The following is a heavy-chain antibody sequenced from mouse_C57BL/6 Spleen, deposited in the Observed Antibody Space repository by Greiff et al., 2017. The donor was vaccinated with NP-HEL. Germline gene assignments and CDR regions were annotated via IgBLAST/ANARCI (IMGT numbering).Heavy chain of an antibody. CDR1: GYTFTSYG. CDR2: IYPRSGNT. V-gene: IGHV1-81*01. J-gene: IGHJ4*01. CDR3: ARKDYYGSSSTFPYYAMDY. D-gene: IGHD1-1*01. Sequence: QVQLQQSGAELARPGASVKLSCKASGYTFTSYGISWVKQRTGQGLEWIGEIYPRSGNTYYNEKFKGKATLTADKSSSTAYMELRSLTSEDSAVYFCARKDYYGSSSTFPYYAMDYWGQGTSVTVSS.